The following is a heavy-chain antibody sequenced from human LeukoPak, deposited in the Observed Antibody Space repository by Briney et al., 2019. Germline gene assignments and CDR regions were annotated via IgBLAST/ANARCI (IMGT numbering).Heavy chain of an antibody. CDR2: INPNSGGT. V-gene: IGHV1-2*06. D-gene: IGHD5-12*01. J-gene: IGHJ4*02. CDR1: GYTFTGYY. Sequence: ASVKVSCKASGYTFTGYYMHWVRQAPGQGLEWMGRINPNSGGTNYAQKFQGRVTMTRDTSISTAYMELSRLRSDDTAVYYCARDRSGYAQRGYFDYWGQGTLVTFSS. CDR3: ARDRSGYAQRGYFDY.